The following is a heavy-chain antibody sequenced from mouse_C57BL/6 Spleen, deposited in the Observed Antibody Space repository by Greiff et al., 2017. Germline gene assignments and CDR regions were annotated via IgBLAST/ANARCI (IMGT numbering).Heavy chain of an antibody. CDR1: GYTFTSYW. D-gene: IGHD3-2*02. V-gene: IGHV1-69*01. CDR2: IDPSDSYT. CDR3: AKRGRQLRLLDY. Sequence: VQLQQPGAELVMPGASVKLSCKASGYTFTSYWMHWVKQRPGQGLEWIGEIDPSDSYTNYNQKFKGKSTLTVDKSSSTAYMQLSSLTSEDSAVYYCAKRGRQLRLLDYWGQGTTLTVSS. J-gene: IGHJ2*01.